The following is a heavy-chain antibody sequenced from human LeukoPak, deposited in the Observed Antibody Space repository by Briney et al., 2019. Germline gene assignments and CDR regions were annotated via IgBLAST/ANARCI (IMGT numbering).Heavy chain of an antibody. D-gene: IGHD3-10*01. CDR1: GYTFTNFG. J-gene: IGHJ6*03. CDR3: ARVLYGSGSYYYYYYYMDV. Sequence: GASVKVSCKASGYTFTNFGISWVRQAPGQGLEWMGWISAYNGNTNYAQKLQGRVTMTTDTSTSTAYMELRSLRSDDTAVYYCARVLYGSGSYYYYYYYMDVWGKGTTVTISS. V-gene: IGHV1-18*01. CDR2: ISAYNGNT.